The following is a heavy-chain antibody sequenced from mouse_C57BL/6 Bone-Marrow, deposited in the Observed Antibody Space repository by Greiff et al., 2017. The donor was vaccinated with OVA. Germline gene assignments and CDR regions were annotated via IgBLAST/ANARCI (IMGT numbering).Heavy chain of an antibody. J-gene: IGHJ4*01. CDR1: GYTFTSYG. Sequence: VQLQQSGAELARPGASVKLSCKASGYTFTSYGISWVKQRTGQGLEWIGEIYPRSGNTYYNEKFKGKATLTADKSSSTAYMELRSLTSEDSAVYFCARRLTLYYYAMDYWGQGTSVTVSS. D-gene: IGHD2-2*01. CDR2: IYPRSGNT. CDR3: ARRLTLYYYAMDY. V-gene: IGHV1-81*01.